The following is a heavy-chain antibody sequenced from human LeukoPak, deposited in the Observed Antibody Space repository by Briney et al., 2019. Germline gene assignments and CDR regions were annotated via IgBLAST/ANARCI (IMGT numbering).Heavy chain of an antibody. CDR3: STTGTRDAFDI. Sequence: PGGSLRLSCAASGFTFSSYSMNWVRQAPGKGLEWVSSISSSSSYIYYAGSVKGRFTISRDNAKNSLYLQMNSLRAEDTAVYYCSTTGTRDAFDIWGQGTMVTVSS. CDR1: GFTFSSYS. V-gene: IGHV3-21*01. J-gene: IGHJ3*02. D-gene: IGHD1-1*01. CDR2: ISSSSSYI.